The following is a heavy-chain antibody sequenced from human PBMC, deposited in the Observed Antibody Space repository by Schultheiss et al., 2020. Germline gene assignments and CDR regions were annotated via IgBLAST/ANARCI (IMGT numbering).Heavy chain of an antibody. CDR2: IYYSGST. D-gene: IGHD3-22*01. CDR1: GGSFSSSSYY. J-gene: IGHJ4*03. V-gene: IGHV4-61*01. Sequence: SETLSLTCIVSGGSFSSSSYYWSWIRQPPGKGLDWIGYIYYSGSTNYNPSLKSRVTISVDTAKNQFSLKLSSVTAADTAVYYCARGVSYYDSSDFYPSFDYWGQGTTVTVSS. CDR3: ARGVSYYDSSDFYPSFDY.